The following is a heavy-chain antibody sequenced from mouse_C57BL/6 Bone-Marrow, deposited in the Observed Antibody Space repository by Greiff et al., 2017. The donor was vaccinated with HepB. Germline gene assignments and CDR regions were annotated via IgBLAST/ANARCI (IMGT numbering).Heavy chain of an antibody. V-gene: IGHV7-1*01. CDR2: SRNKANDYTT. J-gene: IGHJ4*01. Sequence: EVKLVESGGGLVQSGRSLRLSCATSGFTFSDFYMEWVRQAPGKGLEWIAASRNKANDYTTEYSASVKGRFIVSRDTSQSILYLQMNALRAEDTAIDYCARDYSYAMDYWGQGTSVTVSS. CDR3: ARDYSYAMDY. CDR1: GFTFSDFY.